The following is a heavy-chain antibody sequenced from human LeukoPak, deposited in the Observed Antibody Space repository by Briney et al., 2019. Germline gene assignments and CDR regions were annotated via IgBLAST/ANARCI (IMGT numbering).Heavy chain of an antibody. J-gene: IGHJ5*02. CDR2: ISSSGSTI. D-gene: IGHD2-2*02. Sequence: GGSLRLSCAASGFTFSDYYMSWIRQAPGKGLEWVSYISSSGSTIYYADSVKGRFTISRDNAKNSLYLQMNSLRAEDTAVYYCAKPGDLYCSSPSCYTGFDNWFDPWGKGTLVTVSS. V-gene: IGHV3-11*01. CDR1: GFTFSDYY. CDR3: AKPGDLYCSSPSCYTGFDNWFDP.